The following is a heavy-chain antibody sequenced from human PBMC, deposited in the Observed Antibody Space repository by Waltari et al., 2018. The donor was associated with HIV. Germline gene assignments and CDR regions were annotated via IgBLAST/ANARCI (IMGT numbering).Heavy chain of an antibody. CDR1: GFAFSSYA. J-gene: IGHJ2*01. Sequence: QVQLVESGGGVVQPGGSLRLSCAASGFAFSSYAMHWVRHASGRGLEWVALIRYDGNNKYHVDSGRVRFTISRDNSKNTLYLQMDLLRTEDTAIYYCAKDKRTFGDLDWFFDLWGRGTLVTVSS. V-gene: IGHV3-30*02. CDR3: AKDKRTFGDLDWFFDL. CDR2: IRYDGNNK. D-gene: IGHD4-17*01.